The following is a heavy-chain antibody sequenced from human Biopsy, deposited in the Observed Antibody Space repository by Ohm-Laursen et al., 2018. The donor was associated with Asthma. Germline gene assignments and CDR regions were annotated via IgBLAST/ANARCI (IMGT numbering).Heavy chain of an antibody. CDR3: ARGVITNWFDP. J-gene: IGHJ5*02. D-gene: IGHD3-16*02. Sequence: SDTLSLTCTVSGGSINNFYWSWIRQPPGKGLESIGHVYYSGSTNYNPSLKSRVTISEDTSKNQFSLKLTSVTAADTAVYYCARGVITNWFDPWGQGTLVTVSS. V-gene: IGHV4-59*07. CDR2: VYYSGST. CDR1: GGSINNFY.